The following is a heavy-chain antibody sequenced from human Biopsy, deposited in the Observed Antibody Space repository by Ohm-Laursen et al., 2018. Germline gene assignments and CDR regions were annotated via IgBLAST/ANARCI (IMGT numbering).Heavy chain of an antibody. V-gene: IGHV4-39*01. CDR3: ARHDGNGPFALDS. CDR1: GGSISSGSNY. J-gene: IGHJ4*02. D-gene: IGHD5-24*01. CDR2: VYHSGTT. Sequence: PGTLSLTCTVSGGSISSGSNYWAWIRQPPGKGLEWIGSVYHSGTTYYSPSLKSRVTISVDTSKNQLSLKVTSVTAADTAAYYCARHDGNGPFALDSWGQGTLVTVSS.